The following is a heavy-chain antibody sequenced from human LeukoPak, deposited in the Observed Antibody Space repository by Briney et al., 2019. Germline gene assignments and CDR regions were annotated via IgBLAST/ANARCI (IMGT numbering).Heavy chain of an antibody. D-gene: IGHD6-19*01. J-gene: IGHJ5*02. Sequence: SETLSLTRAVYGGSFSGYYWSWIRQPPGKGLEWIGEINHSGSTNYNPSLKSRVTISVDTSKNQFSLKLSSVTAADTAVYYCARMRPGYSSGWYVFRFDPWGQGTLVTVSS. CDR2: INHSGST. V-gene: IGHV4-34*01. CDR1: GGSFSGYY. CDR3: ARMRPGYSSGWYVFRFDP.